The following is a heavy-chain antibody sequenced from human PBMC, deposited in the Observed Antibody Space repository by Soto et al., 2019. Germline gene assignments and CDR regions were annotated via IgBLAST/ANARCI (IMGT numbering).Heavy chain of an antibody. V-gene: IGHV3-21*01. CDR2: ISSSGSYI. D-gene: IGHD2-21*01. CDR1: GFTFSSYS. Sequence: GGSLRLSCAASGFTFSSYSMNWVRQAPGKGLEWVSSISSSGSYIYYADSVKGRFTISRDNAKNSLYLQMNSLRAEDTAVYYCARDFHDFCGDCYGFGWFDPWGQGTLVTVSS. CDR3: ARDFHDFCGDCYGFGWFDP. J-gene: IGHJ5*02.